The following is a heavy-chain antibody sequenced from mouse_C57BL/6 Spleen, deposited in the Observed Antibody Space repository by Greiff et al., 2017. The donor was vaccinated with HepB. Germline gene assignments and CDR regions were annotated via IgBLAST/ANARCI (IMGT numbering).Heavy chain of an antibody. J-gene: IGHJ3*01. CDR2: IYPGDGDT. D-gene: IGHD6-1*01. Sequence: QVQLKESGPELVKPGASVKISCKASGYAFSSSWMNWVKQRPGKGLEWIGRIYPGDGDTNYNGKFKGKATLTADKSSSTAYMQLSSLTSEDSAVYFCAMGLASLFAYWGQGTLVTVSA. CDR3: AMGLASLFAY. V-gene: IGHV1-82*01. CDR1: GYAFSSSW.